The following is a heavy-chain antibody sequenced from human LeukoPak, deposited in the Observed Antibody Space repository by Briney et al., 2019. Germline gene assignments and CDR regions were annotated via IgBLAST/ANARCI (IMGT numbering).Heavy chain of an antibody. CDR1: GGSFSGYY. J-gene: IGHJ5*02. V-gene: IGHV4-34*01. Sequence: PSETLSLTCAVYGGSFSGYYWSWIRQPPGKGLEWIGEINHSGSTNYNPSLKSRVTISVDTSKNQFSLKLSSVTAADTAVYYCARDRWAYYYGSGSYYNWFDPWGQGTLVTVSS. D-gene: IGHD3-10*01. CDR3: ARDRWAYYYGSGSYYNWFDP. CDR2: INHSGST.